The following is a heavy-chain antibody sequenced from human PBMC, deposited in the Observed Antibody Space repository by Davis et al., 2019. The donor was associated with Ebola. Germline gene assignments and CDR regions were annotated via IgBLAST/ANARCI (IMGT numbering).Heavy chain of an antibody. CDR2: ISYDGSNK. D-gene: IGHD2-15*01. V-gene: IGHV3-30-3*01. J-gene: IGHJ3*02. CDR3: AREGGYCSGGSCYTQTIDAFDI. CDR1: GFTFSSYT. Sequence: GESLKISCAASGFTFSSYTMHWVRQAPGKGLEWVAVISYDGSNKYYADSVKGRFTISRDNSKNTLYLQMNSLRAEDTAVYYCAREGGYCSGGSCYTQTIDAFDIWGQGTMVTVSS.